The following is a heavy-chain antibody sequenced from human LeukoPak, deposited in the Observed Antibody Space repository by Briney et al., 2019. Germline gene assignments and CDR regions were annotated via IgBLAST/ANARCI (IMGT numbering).Heavy chain of an antibody. D-gene: IGHD2-15*01. V-gene: IGHV3-21*01. Sequence: GGSLRLSCAASGFTFSSYSMNWVRQAPGKGLEWVSSISSSSSYIYYADSVKGRFTISRDNAKNSLYLQMNSLRAEDTAVYYCAREARCSGGSCYGYYYYYYMDVWGKGTTVTVSS. J-gene: IGHJ6*03. CDR2: ISSSSSYI. CDR3: AREARCSGGSCYGYYYYYYMDV. CDR1: GFTFSSYS.